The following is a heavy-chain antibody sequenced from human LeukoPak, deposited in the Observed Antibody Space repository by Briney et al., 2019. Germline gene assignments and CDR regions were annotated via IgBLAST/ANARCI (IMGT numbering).Heavy chain of an antibody. V-gene: IGHV1-69*04. CDR2: IIPILGIA. Sequence: SVKVSCKASGGTFSSYAISWVRQAPGQGLEWMGRIIPILGIANYAQKFQGRVTITADKSTSTAYMELSSLRSEDTAVYYCAKKRGPVVTQIDYWGQGTLVTVSS. CDR3: AKKRGPVVTQIDY. D-gene: IGHD4-23*01. J-gene: IGHJ4*02. CDR1: GGTFSSYA.